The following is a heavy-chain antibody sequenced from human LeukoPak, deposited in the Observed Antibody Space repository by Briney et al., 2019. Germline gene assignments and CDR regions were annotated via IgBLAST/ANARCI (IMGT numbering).Heavy chain of an antibody. D-gene: IGHD6-13*01. CDR1: GYSFTTYW. Sequence: HGESLRISCKGSGYSFTTYWISWVRQMHGKGLEWRGRIDPSDSYTNYSPSFQGHVTISADKSFSTAYLQWTSLKASDTAMYYCARHAKAYGSSCDYWGQGTLVTVSS. V-gene: IGHV5-10-1*01. J-gene: IGHJ4*02. CDR2: IDPSDSYT. CDR3: ARHAKAYGSSCDY.